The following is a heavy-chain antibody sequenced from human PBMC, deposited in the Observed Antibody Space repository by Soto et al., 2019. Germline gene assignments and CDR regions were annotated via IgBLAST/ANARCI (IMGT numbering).Heavy chain of an antibody. J-gene: IGHJ4*02. Sequence: GGSLRLSCAASGFTFSDYYMSWIRQAPGKGLEWVSYISSSGSTIYYADSVKGRFTISRDNAKNSLYLQMNSLRAEDTAVYYCASSAVLMVYAFDYWGQGTLVTVSS. V-gene: IGHV3-11*01. CDR3: ASSAVLMVYAFDY. CDR1: GFTFSDYY. CDR2: ISSSGSTI. D-gene: IGHD2-8*01.